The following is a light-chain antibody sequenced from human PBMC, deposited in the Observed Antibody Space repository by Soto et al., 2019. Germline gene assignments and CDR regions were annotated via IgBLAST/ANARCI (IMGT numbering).Light chain of an antibody. CDR1: SSNIGAGYY. V-gene: IGLV1-40*01. J-gene: IGLJ1*01. CDR3: HSYDSSLSGYV. CDR2: GNS. Sequence: QSVLTQPPSVSGAPGQRVTISCTGSSSNIGAGYYVHWYQQLPGTAPKLLIYGNSNRPSGVPDRFSGSKSGTSASLAITGLQAEDEADDYCHSYDSSLSGYVFGTGTKVTVL.